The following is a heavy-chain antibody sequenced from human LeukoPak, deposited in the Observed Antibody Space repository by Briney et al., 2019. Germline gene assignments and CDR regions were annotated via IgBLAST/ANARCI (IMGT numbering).Heavy chain of an antibody. V-gene: IGHV3-23*01. CDR3: AKPYSSGWEIFDY. J-gene: IGHJ4*02. Sequence: GGSLRLSCAGSGLTFSSYAMSWVGQAPGKGLEWVSGISASGGSTYYADSVRGRFTISRDNSKNTLYLQMNSLRAEDTAVYYCAKPYSSGWEIFDYWGQGTMVTVSS. D-gene: IGHD6-25*01. CDR1: GLTFSSYA. CDR2: ISASGGST.